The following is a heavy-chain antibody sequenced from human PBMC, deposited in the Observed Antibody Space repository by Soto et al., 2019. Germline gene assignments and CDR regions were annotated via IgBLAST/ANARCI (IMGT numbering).Heavy chain of an antibody. CDR3: ARGPYSSSRSYYYYGMDV. CDR2: MNPNSGNT. V-gene: IGHV1-8*01. Sequence: ASVKVSCKASGYTFTSYDINWVRQATGQGLEWMGWMNPNSGNTGYAQKFQGRVTMTRNTSISTAYMELSSLRSEDTAVYYCARGPYSSSRSYYYYGMDVWGQGTTVTVSS. CDR1: GYTFTSYD. D-gene: IGHD6-13*01. J-gene: IGHJ6*02.